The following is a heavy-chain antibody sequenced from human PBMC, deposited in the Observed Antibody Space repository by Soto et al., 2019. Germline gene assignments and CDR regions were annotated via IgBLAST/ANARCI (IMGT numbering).Heavy chain of an antibody. D-gene: IGHD3-22*01. CDR3: ARQTPPDLIGYHYGIIDS. V-gene: IGHV4-39*01. J-gene: IGHJ4*02. CDR1: GHSIRNSAYY. Sequence: PSETLSLTCTVSGHSIRNSAYYWGWIRQPPGKGLEWIGSIYHSGTTYYNLSLKSRVTTSVDTSKNQFSLKLSSVTAADTAVYYCARQTPPDLIGYHYGIIDSWGQGALVTVSS. CDR2: IYHSGTT.